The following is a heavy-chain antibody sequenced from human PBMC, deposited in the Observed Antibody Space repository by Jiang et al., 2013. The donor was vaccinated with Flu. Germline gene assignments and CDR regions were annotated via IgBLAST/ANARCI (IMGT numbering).Heavy chain of an antibody. CDR2: IYYSGST. J-gene: IGHJ5*02. Sequence: GSGLVKPSETLFLTCTVSGGSISSDFYYWAWIRQPPGKGLDWIGNIYYSGSTYYNPSLKSRVSISVDTSKNQFSLKLNSVTAADTAVYYCARHGGTVVLPSTIVGGRFDPWGQGTLVTVSS. CDR3: ARHGGTVVLPSTIVGGRFDP. D-gene: IGHD2-2*01. CDR1: GGSISSDFYY. V-gene: IGHV4-39*01.